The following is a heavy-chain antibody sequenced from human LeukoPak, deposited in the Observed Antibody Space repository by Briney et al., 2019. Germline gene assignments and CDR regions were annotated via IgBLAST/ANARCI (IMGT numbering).Heavy chain of an antibody. Sequence: QTGGSLRLSCGASGITFSSYSMSWVRQAPGKGLEWVSYISSSGSTKYYADSVKGRFTISRDNARNSLYLQMNSLRAEDTAVYFCARGGLSIMGYWGQGTLVTVSS. CDR3: ARGGLSIMGY. J-gene: IGHJ4*02. CDR1: GITFSSYS. V-gene: IGHV3-48*01. D-gene: IGHD2/OR15-2a*01. CDR2: ISSSGSTK.